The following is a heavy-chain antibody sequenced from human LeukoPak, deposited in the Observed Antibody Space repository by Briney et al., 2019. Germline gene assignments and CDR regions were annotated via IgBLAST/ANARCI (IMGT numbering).Heavy chain of an antibody. J-gene: IGHJ4*02. V-gene: IGHV4-61*02. CDR3: ARENSGSYREFDY. Sequence: SQTLSLTCTVSGGSISSGGYYWSWIRQHPGKGLEWIGRIYTSGSTNYNASLKSRVSVSVDTSKNQFSLKLSSVTAADTAVFYCARENSGSYREFDYWGQGTLVTVSS. CDR2: IYTSGST. CDR1: GGSISSGGYY. D-gene: IGHD1-26*01.